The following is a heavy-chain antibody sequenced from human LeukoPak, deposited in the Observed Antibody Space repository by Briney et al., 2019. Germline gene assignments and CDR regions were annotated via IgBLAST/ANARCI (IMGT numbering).Heavy chain of an antibody. CDR2: ISSSSINI. CDR3: ARDSIQLWPNAIDF. V-gene: IGHV3-48*01. CDR1: GFTFSGYS. Sequence: GGSLRHSCATSGFTFSGYSMNWVRQAPGKGLEWISYISSSSINIHYGDSVKGRFTISRDNAENSLYLQMNSLRAEDTAVYYCARDSIQLWPNAIDFWGQGTLVTVSS. D-gene: IGHD1-1*01. J-gene: IGHJ4*02.